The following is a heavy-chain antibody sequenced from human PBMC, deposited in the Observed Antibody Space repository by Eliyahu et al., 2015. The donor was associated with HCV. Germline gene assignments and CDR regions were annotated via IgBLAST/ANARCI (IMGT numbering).Heavy chain of an antibody. CDR2: ISSDSSRI. D-gene: IGHD4-23*01. Sequence: EVQLVESGGDLVQPGGSLRLSCAASGFTFINYGMNWVRQAPGKGLEWLSYISSDSSRIYYADSVKGRFTISRDNAKKSVFLQMNSLRAEDTAVYYCVKYGADSFREPFDFWGQGTMVTVSS. J-gene: IGHJ3*01. V-gene: IGHV3-48*04. CDR3: VKYGADSFREPFDF. CDR1: GFTFINYG.